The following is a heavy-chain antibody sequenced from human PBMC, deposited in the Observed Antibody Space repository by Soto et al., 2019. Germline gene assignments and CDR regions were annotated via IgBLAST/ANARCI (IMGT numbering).Heavy chain of an antibody. Sequence: SVKVSCKASGFTFTSSAAQWVRQARGQRLEWIGWIVVGSGNTNYAQKFQERVTITRDMSTSTAYMELSSLRSEDTAVYYCAADLAVAGTNDYWGQGTLVTVSS. J-gene: IGHJ4*02. D-gene: IGHD6-19*01. CDR1: GFTFTSSA. CDR3: AADLAVAGTNDY. V-gene: IGHV1-58*01. CDR2: IVVGSGNT.